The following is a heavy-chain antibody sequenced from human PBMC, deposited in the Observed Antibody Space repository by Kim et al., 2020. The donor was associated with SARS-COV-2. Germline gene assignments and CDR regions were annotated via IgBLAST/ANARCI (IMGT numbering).Heavy chain of an antibody. CDR3: ARDLLHFWSGSGFDP. Sequence: GGSLRLSCAASGFTFDDYGMSWVRQAPGKGLEWVSGINWNGGSTGYADSVKGRFTISRDNAKNSLYLQMNSLRAEDTALYHCARDLLHFWSGSGFDPWGQGTLVTVSS. V-gene: IGHV3-20*01. J-gene: IGHJ5*02. CDR2: INWNGGST. D-gene: IGHD3-3*02. CDR1: GFTFDDYG.